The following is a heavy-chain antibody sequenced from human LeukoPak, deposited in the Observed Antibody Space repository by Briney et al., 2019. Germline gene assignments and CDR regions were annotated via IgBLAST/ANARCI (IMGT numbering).Heavy chain of an antibody. V-gene: IGHV3-66*04. J-gene: IGHJ4*02. CDR2: IYTDGRT. CDR3: ARRRAASWSFDS. CDR1: GFTVSSNY. D-gene: IGHD6-13*01. Sequence: GGSLRLSCAASGFTVSSNYMGWVRQAPGKGLEWVSVIYTDGRTYSADSMKGRFTLSRDNSKNTLYLQMSSLRAEDTAVYYCARRRAASWSFDSWGQGTLVTVSS.